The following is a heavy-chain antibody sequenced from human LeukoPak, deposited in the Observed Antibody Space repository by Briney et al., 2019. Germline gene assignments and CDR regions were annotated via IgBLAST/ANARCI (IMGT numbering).Heavy chain of an antibody. CDR2: ISSNGGST. CDR1: GFTFSSYA. J-gene: IGHJ5*02. V-gene: IGHV3-64D*06. CDR3: VKGYCSSPSCRFDP. Sequence: GGSLRLSCSASGFTFSSYAMHWVRQAPGKGLEYVPAISSNGGSTYYADSVKGRFTISRDNSKNTLYPQMSSLRAEDTAVYYCVKGYCSSPSCRFDPWAKGPLVTVSS. D-gene: IGHD2-2*01.